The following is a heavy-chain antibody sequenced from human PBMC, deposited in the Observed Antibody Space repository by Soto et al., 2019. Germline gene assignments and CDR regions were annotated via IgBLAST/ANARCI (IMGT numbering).Heavy chain of an antibody. Sequence: QVQLVESGGGLVKPGGSLRLSCAASGFTFSDYYMSWIRQAPGKGLEWVSYISSSGSTIYYGDSVKGRFTISRDNAKNSRYLKMSSLRAEEWAVYYCASPTVTPHYGREVWGQGTTVTVS. CDR3: ASPTVTPHYGREV. D-gene: IGHD4-17*01. CDR1: GFTFSDYY. J-gene: IGHJ6*02. V-gene: IGHV3-11*01. CDR2: ISSSGSTI.